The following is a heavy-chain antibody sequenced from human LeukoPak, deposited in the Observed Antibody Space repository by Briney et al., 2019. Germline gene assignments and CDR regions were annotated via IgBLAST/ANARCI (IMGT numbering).Heavy chain of an antibody. CDR3: ARDSFDCSSTSCYRLSAFDI. Sequence: GGSLRLSCAPSGFTFSRYTMNWVRQAPGKGLEWVANIKQDGSEKYYVDSVKGRFTISRDNAKNSLYLQMNSLRAEDTAVYYCARDSFDCSSTSCYRLSAFDIWGQGTMVTVSS. D-gene: IGHD2-2*01. J-gene: IGHJ3*02. CDR1: GFTFSRYT. V-gene: IGHV3-7*01. CDR2: IKQDGSEK.